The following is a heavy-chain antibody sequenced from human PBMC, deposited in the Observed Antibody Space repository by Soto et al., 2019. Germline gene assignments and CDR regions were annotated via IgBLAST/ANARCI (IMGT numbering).Heavy chain of an antibody. CDR1: GGTFSSYA. D-gene: IGHD3-10*01. CDR2: IIPIFGTA. J-gene: IGHJ4*02. Sequence: SVKFSCKASGGTFSSYAISWVRQALGQGLEWMGGIIPIFGTANYAQKFQGRVTITADESTSTAYMELSSLRSEDTAVYYCARTYGSGSSYYFDYWGQGTLVTVSS. V-gene: IGHV1-69*13. CDR3: ARTYGSGSSYYFDY.